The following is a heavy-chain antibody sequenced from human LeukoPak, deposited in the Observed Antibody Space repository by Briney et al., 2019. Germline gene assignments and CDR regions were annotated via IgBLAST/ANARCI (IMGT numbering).Heavy chain of an antibody. V-gene: IGHV3-23*01. J-gene: IGHJ4*02. CDR3: AKDLRGGSCRAATPYFDY. Sequence: PGGSLRLSCAGSGFTFSRSAMTWVRQAPGKGPEWVSGIADNGATYYADSVKGRFIISRDNSKNTLFLQMDSLRAEDTAVYYCAKDLRGGSCRAATPYFDYWGQGTLVTVSS. D-gene: IGHD2-15*01. CDR2: IADNGAT. CDR1: GFTFSRSA.